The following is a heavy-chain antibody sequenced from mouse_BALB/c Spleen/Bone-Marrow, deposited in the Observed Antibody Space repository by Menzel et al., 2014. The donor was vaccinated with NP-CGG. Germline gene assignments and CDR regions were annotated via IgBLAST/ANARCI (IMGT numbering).Heavy chain of an antibody. J-gene: IGHJ2*01. V-gene: IGHV7-3*02. CDR1: GFTFTDYH. D-gene: IGHD2-3*01. Sequence: EVQLVESGGGLVQPGGSLRLSCATSGFTFTDYHMNWVRQPPGKALEWLGFIRNKAYSYTTEYSASVKGRFTISRDNSQSILYLQMNTLRAEDSATYYCARDMGGLLFDYWGQGTTLTVSS. CDR3: ARDMGGLLFDY. CDR2: IRNKAYSYTT.